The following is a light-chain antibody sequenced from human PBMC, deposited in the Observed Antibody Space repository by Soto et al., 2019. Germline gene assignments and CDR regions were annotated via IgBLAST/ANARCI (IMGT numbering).Light chain of an antibody. CDR2: AAS. J-gene: IGKJ1*01. V-gene: IGKV1-6*01. CDR1: QGIRND. CDR3: AQDYIFPRT. Sequence: AIQMTQSPSSLSASVGDRVTIACRASQGIRNDLGWYQQKPGTAPKLLIYAASNLQNGVPSRFSGSGSGTYFTLIISSLQPEDFATYYCAQDYIFPRTFGQGTKVDIK.